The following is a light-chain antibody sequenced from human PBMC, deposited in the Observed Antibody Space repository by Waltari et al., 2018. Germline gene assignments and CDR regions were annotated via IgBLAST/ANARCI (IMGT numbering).Light chain of an antibody. CDR3: QQYGSSPRT. Sequence: IVLTQSPGTLSLSTGERATPSCRASQSVSSSYLAWDQQKPGQAPRLLIYGAASRATGIPDRFSGSGSGTDFTLTISRLEPEDFAVYYCQQYGSSPRTFGQGTKVEIK. J-gene: IGKJ1*01. V-gene: IGKV3-20*01. CDR1: QSVSSSY. CDR2: GAA.